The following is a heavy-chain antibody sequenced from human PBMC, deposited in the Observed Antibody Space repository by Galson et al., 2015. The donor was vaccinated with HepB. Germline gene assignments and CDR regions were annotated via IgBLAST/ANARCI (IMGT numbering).Heavy chain of an antibody. V-gene: IGHV3-23*01. CDR1: GFTFRNDA. J-gene: IGHJ4*02. Sequence: SLRLSCAASGFTFRNDAMAWVRQAPGNGLEWVSSITSTGDYTYYADSVKGRFTISRDNSKNTLSLQMNNLRGEDAALYYCAKRAGYNSASVDYWGQGPLVTVSS. CDR3: AKRAGYNSASVDY. CDR2: ITSTGDYT. D-gene: IGHD1-1*01.